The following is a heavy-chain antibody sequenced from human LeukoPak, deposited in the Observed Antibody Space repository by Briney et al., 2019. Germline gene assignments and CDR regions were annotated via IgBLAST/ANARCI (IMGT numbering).Heavy chain of an antibody. D-gene: IGHD3-10*01. V-gene: IGHV3-53*01. J-gene: IGHJ4*02. CDR3: AKITVATTPNY. Sequence: GGSLRLSCAASGFTVSGNYMSWVRQAPGKGLEWVSVIYSGGSTYYADSVKGRFSISRDNSKNTLYLQMSDLRAEDTAVYYCAKITVATTPNYWGQGTLVTVSS. CDR1: GFTVSGNY. CDR2: IYSGGST.